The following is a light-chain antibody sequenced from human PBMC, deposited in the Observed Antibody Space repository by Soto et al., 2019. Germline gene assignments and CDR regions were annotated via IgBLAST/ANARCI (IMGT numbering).Light chain of an antibody. CDR1: QSVSSK. V-gene: IGKV3-15*01. Sequence: EIVMTQSPATLSVSPGERATLSCRASQSVSSKLGWYQQKPGQAPRLLIYGASIRATGIPARFSGSGSGTAFTLTISSLQSEDCAVYYCQQYNNWPRTFGPGTKVDIK. CDR3: QQYNNWPRT. J-gene: IGKJ3*01. CDR2: GAS.